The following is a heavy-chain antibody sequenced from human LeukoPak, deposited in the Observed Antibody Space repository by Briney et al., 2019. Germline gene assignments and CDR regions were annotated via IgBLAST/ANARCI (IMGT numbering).Heavy chain of an antibody. CDR1: GFTFSNYG. Sequence: GGSLRLSCAASGFTFSNYGMHWVRQAPGKGLDWVTFISYDGTNKYYADSVQGRFTISRDNSKNTLYLQVNGLRAEDTAVYYCAKLAQQLRDAFDIWGQGSMVTVSS. CDR2: ISYDGTNK. D-gene: IGHD6-13*01. J-gene: IGHJ3*02. CDR3: AKLAQQLRDAFDI. V-gene: IGHV3-30*18.